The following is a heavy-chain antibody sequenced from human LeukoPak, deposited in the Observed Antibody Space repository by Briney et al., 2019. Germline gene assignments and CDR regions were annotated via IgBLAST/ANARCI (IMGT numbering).Heavy chain of an antibody. D-gene: IGHD6-13*01. CDR1: GGSFSGYY. J-gene: IGHJ4*02. CDR2: IYDSGST. Sequence: SETLSLTCAVYGGSFSGYYWSWIRQPPGKGLEWIGDIYDSGSTNYNPSLKSRVTISVDTSKNQFSLKLSSVTAADTAVYYCARHPSRSGSSWYHRHLDYWGQGTLVTVPS. V-gene: IGHV4-59*08. CDR3: ARHPSRSGSSWYHRHLDY.